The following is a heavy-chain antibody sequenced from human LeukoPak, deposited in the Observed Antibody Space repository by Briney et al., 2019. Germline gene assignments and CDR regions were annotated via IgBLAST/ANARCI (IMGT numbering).Heavy chain of an antibody. J-gene: IGHJ3*02. V-gene: IGHV3-66*01. CDR3: ARAVDIVATTPFDI. D-gene: IGHD5-12*01. Sequence: PGGSLRLSCAASGFTVSNNYMSWVRQAPGKGLEWVSVIYTGGTTYYGDSMKGRFAISRDNSKNTVYLDMNSLRAEDTAVYYCARAVDIVATTPFDIWGQGTMVTVSS. CDR1: GFTVSNNY. CDR2: IYTGGTT.